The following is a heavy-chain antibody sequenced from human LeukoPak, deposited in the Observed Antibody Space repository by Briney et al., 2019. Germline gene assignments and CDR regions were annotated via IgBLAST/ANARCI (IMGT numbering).Heavy chain of an antibody. Sequence: GGSLRLSCAASGFTFSSYGMHWVRQAPGKGLEWVANIKQGGSEKYYVDSVKGRFTISRDNAKNSLYLQMNSLRAEDTAVYYCARDLSPAVPAAIDYFDYWGQGTLVTVSS. CDR3: ARDLSPAVPAAIDYFDY. CDR1: GFTFSSYG. J-gene: IGHJ4*02. V-gene: IGHV3-7*01. D-gene: IGHD2-2*01. CDR2: IKQGGSEK.